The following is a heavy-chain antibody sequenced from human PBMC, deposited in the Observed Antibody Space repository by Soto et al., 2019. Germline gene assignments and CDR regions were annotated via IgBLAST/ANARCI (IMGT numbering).Heavy chain of an antibody. Sequence: QMQLVESGGDLVKPGGSLRLSCHASGFTFGDYYMSWIRQVPGQGLEWLAFISSSGSYTKYSDTMRGRLTVSRDNGQNSLYLQMNSLRVDDTGVYYCARLRVGVNWYFDLWGRGTMVPVSA. V-gene: IGHV3-11*06. CDR2: ISSSGSYT. CDR3: ARLRVGVNWYFDL. CDR1: GFTFGDYY. D-gene: IGHD1-26*01. J-gene: IGHJ2*01.